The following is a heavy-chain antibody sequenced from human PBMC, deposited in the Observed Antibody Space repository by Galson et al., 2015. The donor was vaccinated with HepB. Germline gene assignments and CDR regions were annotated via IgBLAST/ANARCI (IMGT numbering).Heavy chain of an antibody. CDR3: ARDPYPTPITIFGVAYNYYYGMDV. CDR2: ISAYNGNT. D-gene: IGHD3-3*01. Sequence: SVKVSCKASGYTFTSYGISWVRQAPGQGLEWMGWISAYNGNTNYAQKLQGRVTMTTDTSTSTAYMELRSLRSDDTAVYYCARDPYPTPITIFGVAYNYYYGMDVWGQGTTVTVSS. V-gene: IGHV1-18*04. J-gene: IGHJ6*02. CDR1: GYTFTSYG.